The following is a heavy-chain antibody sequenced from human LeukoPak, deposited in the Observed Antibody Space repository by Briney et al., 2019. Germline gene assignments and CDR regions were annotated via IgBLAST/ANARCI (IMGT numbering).Heavy chain of an antibody. CDR3: ARVPLSPGYHSASYYYYYYMDV. J-gene: IGHJ6*03. CDR1: GYTFIAYY. D-gene: IGHD3-9*01. Sequence: ASVKVSCKPSGYTFIAYYIHLVRQAPGQGLEWMGWINPNSGGTNYAQKFQGWVTMTRDTSISTAYMELSRLRSDDTAVYYCARVPLSPGYHSASYYYYYYMDVWGKGTTVTVSS. V-gene: IGHV1-2*04. CDR2: INPNSGGT.